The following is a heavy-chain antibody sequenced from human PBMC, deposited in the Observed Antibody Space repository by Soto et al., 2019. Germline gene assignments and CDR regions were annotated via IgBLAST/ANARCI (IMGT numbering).Heavy chain of an antibody. D-gene: IGHD2-2*01. CDR1: GFTFSSYS. J-gene: IGHJ6*03. CDR3: ARGHCISTSCYEVYYYYYMGV. CDR2: ISSSSSYI. Sequence: EVPLVESGGGLVKPGGSLRLSCAASGFTFSSYSMNWVRQAPGKGLEWVSSISSSSSYIYYADSVKGRFTISRDNAKNSRYLQVNGLRADDTAVYYCARGHCISTSCYEVYYYYYMGVWGKGTTVTVSS. V-gene: IGHV3-21*01.